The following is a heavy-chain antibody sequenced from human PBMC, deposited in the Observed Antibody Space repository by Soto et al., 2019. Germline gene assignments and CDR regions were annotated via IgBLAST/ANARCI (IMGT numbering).Heavy chain of an antibody. CDR2: IWFDGSKK. D-gene: IGHD4-17*01. CDR3: AREGDYDDTRGGGMDV. CDR1: GFSFSSYG. J-gene: IGHJ6*02. Sequence: QVQLVESGGGVVQPGRSLRLSCAASGFSFSSYGMHWVRQAPGKGLEWVAVIWFDGSKKYYVDSVKGRFTISRDNSKNTLHLQMNSLRAEDTAVYHCAREGDYDDTRGGGMDVWGQGTTVTVSS. V-gene: IGHV3-33*01.